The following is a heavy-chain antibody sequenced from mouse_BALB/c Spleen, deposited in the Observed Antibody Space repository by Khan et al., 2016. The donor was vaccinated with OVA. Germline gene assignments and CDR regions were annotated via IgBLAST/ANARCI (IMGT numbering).Heavy chain of an antibody. CDR1: GYSFTGYY. Sequence: LVKTGASLKISCKASGYSFTGYYMHWVKQSHGKSLEWIGYISCYNGASSYNQKFKGKATFTVDTSSSTAHMQFDSLTSEDSAVYYCARRYGGAMDYWGQGTSFTVSS. D-gene: IGHD1-1*01. J-gene: IGHJ4*01. CDR3: ARRYGGAMDY. CDR2: ISCYNGAS. V-gene: IGHV1S34*01.